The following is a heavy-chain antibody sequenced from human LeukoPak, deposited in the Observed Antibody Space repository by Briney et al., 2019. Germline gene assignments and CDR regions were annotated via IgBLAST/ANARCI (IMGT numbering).Heavy chain of an antibody. CDR3: ARMGGYSGYATH. V-gene: IGHV4-59*08. Sequence: PSETLSLTCTVSGGSNSSYYWSWIRQPPGKGLEWIGYILYSGTTNSNPSLKSRVTISVDTSKNQISLKLSSVTAADTAVYYCARMGGYSGYATHWGQGTLVTVSS. CDR1: GGSNSSYY. J-gene: IGHJ4*02. CDR2: ILYSGTT. D-gene: IGHD5-12*01.